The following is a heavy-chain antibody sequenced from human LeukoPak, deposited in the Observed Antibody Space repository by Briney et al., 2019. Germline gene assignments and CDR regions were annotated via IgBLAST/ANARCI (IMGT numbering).Heavy chain of an antibody. CDR1: GFTFSSYS. D-gene: IGHD3-10*01. CDR3: ARDLKEYYGSGSTSDY. V-gene: IGHV3-21*01. CDR2: ISSSSSYI. Sequence: GSLRLSCAASGFTFSSYSMNWVRQAPGKGLEWVSSISSSSSYIYYADSVKGRFTISRDNAKNSLYLQMNSLRAEDTAVYYCARDLKEYYGSGSTSDYWGQGTLVTVSS. J-gene: IGHJ4*02.